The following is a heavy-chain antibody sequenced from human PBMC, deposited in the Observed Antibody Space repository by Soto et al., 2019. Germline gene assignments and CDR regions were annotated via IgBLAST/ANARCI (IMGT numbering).Heavy chain of an antibody. Sequence: GSLRLSCAASGFTFSSYGMHWVRQAPGKGLEWVAVIWYDGSNKYYADSVKGRFTISRDNSKNTLYLQMNSLRAEDTAVYYCARDRAAVAGTHSYWGQGTLVTVSS. CDR2: IWYDGSNK. CDR3: ARDRAAVAGTHSY. J-gene: IGHJ4*02. CDR1: GFTFSSYG. V-gene: IGHV3-33*01. D-gene: IGHD6-19*01.